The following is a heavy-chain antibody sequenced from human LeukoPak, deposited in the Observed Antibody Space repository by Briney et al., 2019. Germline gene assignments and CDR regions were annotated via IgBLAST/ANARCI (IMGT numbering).Heavy chain of an antibody. CDR3: ARGLQDSSGYPNWFDP. J-gene: IGHJ5*02. CDR1: GFTVSSNY. CDR2: IYSGGST. D-gene: IGHD3-22*01. Sequence: GGSLRHSCAASGFTVSSNYMSWVRQAPGKGLEWVSVIYSGGSTYYADSVKGRFTISRDNSKNTLYLQMNSLRAEDTAVYYCARGLQDSSGYPNWFDPWGQGTLVTVSS. V-gene: IGHV3-66*01.